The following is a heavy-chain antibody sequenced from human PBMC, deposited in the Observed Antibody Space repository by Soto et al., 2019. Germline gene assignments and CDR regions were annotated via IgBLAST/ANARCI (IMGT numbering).Heavy chain of an antibody. CDR3: ARDPGYCGGDCYSFLSGSYYGMDV. CDR2: ISSSGSYI. V-gene: IGHV3-21*01. CDR1: GFTFSSYS. J-gene: IGHJ6*02. D-gene: IGHD2-21*02. Sequence: EVQLVESGGGLVKPGGSLRLSCAASGFTFSSYSMNWVRQAPGKGLEWVSSISSSGSYIYYADSVKGQFTISRDNAKNPLYLQMHSLSAEHTDVYYCARDPGYCGGDCYSFLSGSYYGMDVWGQGNTVTVSS.